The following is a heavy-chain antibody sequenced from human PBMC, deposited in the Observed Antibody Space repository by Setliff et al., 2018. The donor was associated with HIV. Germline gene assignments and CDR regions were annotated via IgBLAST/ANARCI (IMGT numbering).Heavy chain of an antibody. CDR3: VRGRNRVAARPGGPFDY. CDR2: INHSGSA. Sequence: PSETLSLTCAVYGGSFSGYSWIWIRQPPGKGLEWIGEINHSGSANYNPSLKSRVTISLDTSRNQFSLKLRSVTAADTAVYYCVRGRNRVAARPGGPFDYWGQGTLVTVSS. D-gene: IGHD6-6*01. V-gene: IGHV4-34*01. CDR1: GGSFSGYS. J-gene: IGHJ4*02.